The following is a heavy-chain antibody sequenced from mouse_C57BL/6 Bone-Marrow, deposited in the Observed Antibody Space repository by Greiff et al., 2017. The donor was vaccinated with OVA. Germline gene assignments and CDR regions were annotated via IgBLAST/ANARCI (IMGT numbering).Heavy chain of an antibody. CDR2: IYPGNGNT. J-gene: IGHJ2*01. V-gene: IGHV14-4*01. CDR3: ARASTNY. CDR1: GFNITGDY. Sequence: DVQLQESGPELVRPGASVKMSCKASGFNITGDYIHWVKQRPGQGLEWIGWIYPGNGNTEYAAKFKGKATMTADTSSSTAYLQLSSLTSEDTAVYYCARASTNYWGQGTTLTVSS.